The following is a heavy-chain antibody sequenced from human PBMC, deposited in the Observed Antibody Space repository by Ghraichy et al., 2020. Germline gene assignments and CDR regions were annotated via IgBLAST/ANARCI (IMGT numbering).Heavy chain of an antibody. D-gene: IGHD6-19*01. CDR1: GYTFTSYD. Sequence: ASVKVSCKASGYTFTSYDINWVRQATGQGLEWMGWMNPNSGNTGYAQKFQGRVTMTRNTSISTAYMELSSLRSEDTAVYYCARYPASGWSYYYYGMDVWGQGTTVTVSS. J-gene: IGHJ6*02. CDR2: MNPNSGNT. CDR3: ARYPASGWSYYYYGMDV. V-gene: IGHV1-8*01.